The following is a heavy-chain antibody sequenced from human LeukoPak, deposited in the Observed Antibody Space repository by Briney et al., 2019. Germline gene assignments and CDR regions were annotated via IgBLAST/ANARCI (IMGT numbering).Heavy chain of an antibody. Sequence: PGGSLRLSCAASGFTFNTYAMHWVRQAPGKGLEWLSVISNDGSVKYYADSVKGRFTISRDNSKNTLYLQMNSLRAEDTAVYYCARDLFVGIVATTYDAFDIWGQGTMVTVSS. CDR3: ARDLFVGIVATTYDAFDI. D-gene: IGHD5-12*01. CDR2: ISNDGSVK. J-gene: IGHJ3*02. CDR1: GFTFNTYA. V-gene: IGHV3-30-3*01.